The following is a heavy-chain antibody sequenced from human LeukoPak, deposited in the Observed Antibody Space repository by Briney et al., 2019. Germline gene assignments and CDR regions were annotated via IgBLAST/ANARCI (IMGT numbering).Heavy chain of an antibody. Sequence: PGGSLRLSCVASGFTFSSYGMHWVRQAPGKGLEWVAVIWYDGRNKYYADSVKGRFTISRDNSKNTLFLQMNSLRAEDTVVYYCAREGVVATIFAFDLWGQGTIVTVSS. CDR1: GFTFSSYG. V-gene: IGHV3-33*01. CDR3: AREGVVATIFAFDL. D-gene: IGHD5-12*01. CDR2: IWYDGRNK. J-gene: IGHJ3*01.